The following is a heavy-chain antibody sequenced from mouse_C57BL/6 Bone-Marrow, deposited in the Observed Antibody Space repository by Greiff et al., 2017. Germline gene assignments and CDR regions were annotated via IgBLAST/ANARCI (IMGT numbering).Heavy chain of an antibody. V-gene: IGHV1-55*01. CDR2: IYPGSGST. J-gene: IGHJ3*01. CDR3: ARETLGYLPAY. D-gene: IGHD5-1-1*01. Sequence: VQLQQPGAELVKPGASVKMSCKASGYTFTSYWITWVKQRPGQGLEWIGDIYPGSGSTNYNEKFKSKATLTVDTSSSTAYMQLSSLTSQDSAVYYCARETLGYLPAYWGQGTLVTVSA. CDR1: GYTFTSYW.